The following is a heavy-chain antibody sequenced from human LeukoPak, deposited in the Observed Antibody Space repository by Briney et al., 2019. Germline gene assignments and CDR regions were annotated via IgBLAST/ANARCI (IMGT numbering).Heavy chain of an antibody. CDR1: GGSISSSSYY. V-gene: IGHV4-39*01. J-gene: IGHJ4*02. CDR3: ARLPRISYVRAMGSIVARYYFDY. Sequence: SETLSLTCTVSGGSISSSSYYWGWIRQPPGKGLEWIGSIYYSGSTYYNPSLKSRVTISVDTSKNQFSLKLSSVTAADTAVYYCARLPRISYVRAMGSIVARYYFDYWGQGTLVTVSS. D-gene: IGHD3-16*01. CDR2: IYYSGST.